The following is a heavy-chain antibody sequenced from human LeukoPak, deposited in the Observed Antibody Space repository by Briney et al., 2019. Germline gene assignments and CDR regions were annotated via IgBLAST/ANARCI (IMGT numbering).Heavy chain of an antibody. CDR2: IIPIFGTA. Sequence: ASVKVSCKASGGTFSSYAISWARQAPGQGLEWMGGIIPIFGTANYAQKFQGRVTITTDESTSTAYMELSSLRSEDTAVYYCAGRQLSYCSSTSCYFDYWGQGTLVTVSS. CDR1: GGTFSSYA. CDR3: AGRQLSYCSSTSCYFDY. J-gene: IGHJ4*02. D-gene: IGHD2-2*01. V-gene: IGHV1-69*05.